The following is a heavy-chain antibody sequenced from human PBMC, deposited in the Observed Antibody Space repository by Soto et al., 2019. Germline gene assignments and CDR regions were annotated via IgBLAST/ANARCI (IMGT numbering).Heavy chain of an antibody. Sequence: ASVKVSCKASGYTFTSYGISWVRQAPGQGLEWMGWISAYNGNTNYAQKLQGRVTMTTDTSTSTAYMELRSLRSDDTAVYYCARDVPWNYSSRHAFDIWGQGTMVTVSS. CDR1: GYTFTSYG. CDR3: ARDVPWNYSSRHAFDI. V-gene: IGHV1-18*04. D-gene: IGHD1-7*01. J-gene: IGHJ3*02. CDR2: ISAYNGNT.